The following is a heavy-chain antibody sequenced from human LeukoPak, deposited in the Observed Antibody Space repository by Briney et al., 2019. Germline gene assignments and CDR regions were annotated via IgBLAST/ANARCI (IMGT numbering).Heavy chain of an antibody. Sequence: GESLKISCKGSGYTFTSYWIGWVRQMPGKGLEWMGIIYPGDSDTRYSPFFQGQVTVSADKSISTAYLQWSSLKASDTAMYYCARRLAENWFDPWGQGTLVTVSS. D-gene: IGHD3-16*01. CDR2: IYPGDSDT. CDR3: ARRLAENWFDP. V-gene: IGHV5-51*01. CDR1: GYTFTSYW. J-gene: IGHJ5*02.